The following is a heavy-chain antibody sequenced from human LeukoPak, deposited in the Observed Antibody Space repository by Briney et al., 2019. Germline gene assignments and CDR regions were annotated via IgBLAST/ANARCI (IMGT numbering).Heavy chain of an antibody. CDR2: ISYDGSTQ. J-gene: IGHJ4*02. D-gene: IGHD6-13*01. V-gene: IGHV3-30*18. CDR3: SKTHDAAYYDH. Sequence: PGGSLILSCAASGFTFSSFGMHWVRQAPGKGLEWVSFISYDGSTQYYGDSVKGRFTISRDNSKNTLYLQMNSLRAEDTAVYYCSKTHDAAYYDHWGQGNLVTVSS. CDR1: GFTFSSFG.